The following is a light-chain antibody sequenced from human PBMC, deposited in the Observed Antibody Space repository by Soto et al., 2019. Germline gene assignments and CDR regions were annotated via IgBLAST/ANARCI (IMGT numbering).Light chain of an antibody. V-gene: IGKV1-33*01. Sequence: DIQLTQTPSTLSASFGDEVTITCRASQTISRWLAWYQQKPGRAPKLLIYDASNLEAGVPSRFRGSGSGTDFTFTISRLQPEDIATYYCQQYENLPTFGQGTRLEI. CDR2: DAS. J-gene: IGKJ5*01. CDR3: QQYENLPT. CDR1: QTISRW.